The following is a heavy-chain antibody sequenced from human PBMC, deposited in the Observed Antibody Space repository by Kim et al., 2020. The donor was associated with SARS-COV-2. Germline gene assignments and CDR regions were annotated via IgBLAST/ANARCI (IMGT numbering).Heavy chain of an antibody. CDR2: IYTSGST. J-gene: IGHJ6*02. CDR3: AREHCSSTSCPYYYYYGMDV. CDR1: GGSISSYY. D-gene: IGHD2-2*01. V-gene: IGHV4-4*07. Sequence: SETLSLTCTVSGGSISSYYWSWIRQPAGKGLEWIGRIYTSGSTNYNPSLKSRVTMSVDTSKNQFSLKLSSVTAADTAVYYCAREHCSSTSCPYYYYYGMDVWGQGTTVTVSS.